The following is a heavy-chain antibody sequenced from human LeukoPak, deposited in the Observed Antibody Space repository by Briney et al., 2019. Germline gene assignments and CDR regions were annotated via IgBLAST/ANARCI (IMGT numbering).Heavy chain of an antibody. CDR1: GFTFSDYY. V-gene: IGHV3-69-1*02. J-gene: IGHJ6*02. Sequence: PGGSLRLSCAASGFTFSDYYMSWIRQAPGKGLEWVSSSTGSDNIHYADAVEGRFTSSRDNAKNSVYLQMNSLRAEDTAVYYCARDRGSAAAGTWYYAMDVWGQGTTVTVSS. D-gene: IGHD6-13*01. CDR2: STGSDNI. CDR3: ARDRGSAAAGTWYYAMDV.